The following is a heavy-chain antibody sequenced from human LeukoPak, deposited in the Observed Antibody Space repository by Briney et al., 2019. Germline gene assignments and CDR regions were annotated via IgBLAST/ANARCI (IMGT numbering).Heavy chain of an antibody. CDR2: IKQDGSEK. Sequence: GGSLRLSCAASGFTFSSYWMSWVRQAPGKGLEWVANIKQDGSEKYYVDSVKGRSTISRDNAKNSLYLQMNSLRAEDTAVYYCAREFDYYDSSGPARDFWGQGTLVTVSS. D-gene: IGHD3-22*01. J-gene: IGHJ4*02. CDR1: GFTFSSYW. V-gene: IGHV3-7*01. CDR3: AREFDYYDSSGPARDF.